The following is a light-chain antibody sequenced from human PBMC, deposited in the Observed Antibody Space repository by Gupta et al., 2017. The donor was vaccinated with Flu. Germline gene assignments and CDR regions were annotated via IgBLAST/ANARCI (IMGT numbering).Light chain of an antibody. Sequence: PTSLSSSVGDRVPITCRSSQGIGNDLGWFQQRPGKAPKRLIYTASSLQSGVPSRFSGSGSGTEFTLTISSLQPDDFATYYCLQHNSYPLTFGGGTKVEIK. V-gene: IGKV1-17*01. CDR3: LQHNSYPLT. J-gene: IGKJ4*01. CDR2: TAS. CDR1: QGIGND.